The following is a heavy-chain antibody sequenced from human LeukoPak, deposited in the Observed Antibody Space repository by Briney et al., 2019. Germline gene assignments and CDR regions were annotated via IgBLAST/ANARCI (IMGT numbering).Heavy chain of an antibody. D-gene: IGHD6-13*01. CDR1: GYTFTGYY. CDR3: ARSGKAAATNWFDP. V-gene: IGHV1-2*02. Sequence: ASVKVSCKASGYTFTGYYMHWVRQAPGQGLEWMGWINPNSGGTNYAQKFQGRVTMTRDTSISTAYMELSRLRSDDTAVYYCARSGKAAATNWFDPWGQGTLVTVSS. J-gene: IGHJ5*02. CDR2: INPNSGGT.